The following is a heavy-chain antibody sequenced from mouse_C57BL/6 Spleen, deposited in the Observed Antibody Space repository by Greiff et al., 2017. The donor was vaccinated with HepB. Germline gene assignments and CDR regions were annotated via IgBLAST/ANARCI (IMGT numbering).Heavy chain of an antibody. CDR3: ARWVQPGYFDY. J-gene: IGHJ2*01. V-gene: IGHV1-61*01. Sequence: QVQLQQPGAELVRPGSSVKLSCKASGYTFTSYWMDWVKQRPGQGLEWIGNIYPSDSETHYNQKFKDKATLTVDKSSSTAYMQLSSLTSEDSAVYYCARWVQPGYFDYWGQGTTLTVSS. CDR1: GYTFTSYW. D-gene: IGHD3-1*01. CDR2: IYPSDSET.